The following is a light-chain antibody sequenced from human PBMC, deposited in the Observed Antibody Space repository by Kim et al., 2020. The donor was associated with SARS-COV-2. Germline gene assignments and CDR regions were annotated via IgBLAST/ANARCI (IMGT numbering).Light chain of an antibody. V-gene: IGKV3-20*01. Sequence: EIVLTQSPGTLSLSPGERATLSCRASQSVSSNRLAWYQQKPGQAPRLLIHAASTRATGIPDRFSGGGSGTDFTLTISRLEPEDVAVYYCQQYSGSATFGGGTKVDTK. J-gene: IGKJ4*01. CDR3: QQYSGSAT. CDR1: QSVSSNR. CDR2: AAS.